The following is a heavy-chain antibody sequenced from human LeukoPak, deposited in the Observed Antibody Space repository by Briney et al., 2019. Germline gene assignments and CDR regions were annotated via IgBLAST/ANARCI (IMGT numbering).Heavy chain of an antibody. V-gene: IGHV3-23*01. Sequence: GGSLRLSCAASGFTFSSYAMSWVRQAPGKGREGVSAIRGSGGSTYYAASVKGRFTISRDNSKHTLYLQMNSLRAEDTAVYYCAKGEFTVTYYYYYYGMDVWGQGTTVTVSS. CDR3: AKGEFTVTYYYYYYGMDV. CDR2: IRGSGGST. CDR1: GFTFSSYA. D-gene: IGHD4-17*01. J-gene: IGHJ6*02.